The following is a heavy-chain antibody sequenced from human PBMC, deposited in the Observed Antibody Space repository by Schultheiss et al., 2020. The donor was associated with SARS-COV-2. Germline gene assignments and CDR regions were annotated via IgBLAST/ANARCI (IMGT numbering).Heavy chain of an antibody. D-gene: IGHD6-19*01. J-gene: IGHJ3*02. V-gene: IGHV3-33*01. CDR3: ARDPPNSYSSGWIDAFDI. CDR2: IWYDGSNK. CDR1: GFTFSSYG. Sequence: GGSLRLSCAASGFTFSSYGMHWVRQAPGKGLEWVAVIWYDGSNKYYADSVKGRFTISRDNSKNTLYLQVNSLRAEDTAVYYCARDPPNSYSSGWIDAFDIWGQGTMGTVSS.